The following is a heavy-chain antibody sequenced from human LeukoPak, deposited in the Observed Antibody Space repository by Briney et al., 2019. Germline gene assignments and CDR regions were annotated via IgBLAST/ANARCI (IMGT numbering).Heavy chain of an antibody. D-gene: IGHD5-18*01. J-gene: IGHJ4*02. Sequence: GGSLRLSCAGSGLTFSSYAMSWVRQAPGKGLEWVSGISSSGDSTYYADSVKGRFTISRDNSKNTLYLQMNSLRAEDTAVYYCAKDYDGTATPFDYWGQGTLVTVSS. CDR2: ISSSGDST. CDR1: GLTFSSYA. V-gene: IGHV3-23*01. CDR3: AKDYDGTATPFDY.